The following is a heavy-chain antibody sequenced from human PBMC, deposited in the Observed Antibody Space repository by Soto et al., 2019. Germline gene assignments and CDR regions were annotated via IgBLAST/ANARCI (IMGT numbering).Heavy chain of an antibody. D-gene: IGHD2-2*01. CDR2: IYYSGST. J-gene: IGHJ5*02. Sequence: SETLSLTCTVSGGSISSYYWSWIRQPPGKGLEWIGYIYYSGSTNYNPSLETRVTMSIDTSMNQISLKLNSVTAADTAVYFCVRTFPPAPRVVLSHNWFVPWGPGTLVTVSS. CDR3: VRTFPPAPRVVLSHNWFVP. CDR1: GGSISSYY. V-gene: IGHV4-59*01.